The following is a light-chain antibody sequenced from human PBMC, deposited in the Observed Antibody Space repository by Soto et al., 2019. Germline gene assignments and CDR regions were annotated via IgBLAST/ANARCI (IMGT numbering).Light chain of an antibody. Sequence: ETILAPSPASLSLSPVERATLSCRASQSVDRFLAWYQQRPGQAPRLLIYDASNRATGIPARFSGRGSGTDFTLTISSLEPEDFAVYYCQQRSSAITFCQGTRLEIK. CDR2: DAS. CDR3: QQRSSAIT. J-gene: IGKJ5*01. CDR1: QSVDRF. V-gene: IGKV3-11*01.